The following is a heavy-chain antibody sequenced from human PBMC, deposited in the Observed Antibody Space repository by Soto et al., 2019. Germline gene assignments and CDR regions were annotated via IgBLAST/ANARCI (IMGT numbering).Heavy chain of an antibody. Sequence: PGGSLRLSCAASGFTFSSYAMNWVRQAPGKGPEWVSGIGSSGGHTYYADSVKGRFTISGNNSKNTLYLQMNSLRDEDTAVYYCAKTLGYYDRSGYTYYLDYWGQRTLVTVSS. CDR2: IGSSGGHT. D-gene: IGHD3-22*01. J-gene: IGHJ4*02. V-gene: IGHV3-23*01. CDR1: GFTFSSYA. CDR3: AKTLGYYDRSGYTYYLDY.